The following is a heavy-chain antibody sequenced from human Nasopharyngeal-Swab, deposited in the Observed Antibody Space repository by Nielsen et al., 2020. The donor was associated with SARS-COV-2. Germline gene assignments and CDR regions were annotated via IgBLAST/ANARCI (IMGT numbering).Heavy chain of an antibody. CDR1: GFTFDDYA. V-gene: IGHV3-43*02. CDR3: ASGSIYWFDP. D-gene: IGHD1-26*01. Sequence: GESLKISCAASGFTFDDYAMHWVRQAPGKGLEWVSLISGDGGSTYYADSVKGRFTISRDNAKNSLYLQMNSLRAEDTAVYYCASGSIYWFDPWGQGTLVTVSS. CDR2: ISGDGGST. J-gene: IGHJ5*02.